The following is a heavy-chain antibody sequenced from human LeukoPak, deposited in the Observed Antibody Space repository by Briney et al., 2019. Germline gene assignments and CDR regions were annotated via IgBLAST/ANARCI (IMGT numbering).Heavy chain of an antibody. CDR2: ISSSSSYI. D-gene: IGHD6-13*01. CDR1: GFTFSSYS. J-gene: IGHJ6*02. CDR3: ARVSEGEEQQLYYYYGMDV. Sequence: GGSLRLFCAASGFTFSSYSMNWVRQAPGKGLEWVSSISSSSSYIYYADSVKGRFTISRDNAKNSLYLQMNSLRAEDTAVYYCARVSEGEEQQLYYYYGMDVWGQGTTVTVSS. V-gene: IGHV3-21*01.